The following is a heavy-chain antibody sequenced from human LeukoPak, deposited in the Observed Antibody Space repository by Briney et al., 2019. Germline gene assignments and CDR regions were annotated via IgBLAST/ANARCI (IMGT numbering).Heavy chain of an antibody. Sequence: SETLSLTCTVSGGPISTYYWSWIRQSPGKGLESIGYIYNSGSTNYNPSPKSRVTISLDTSKNQFSLRLSSVTAADTAVYYCARHGSGYSFDYWGQGTLVTVSP. CDR2: IYNSGST. CDR3: ARHGSGYSFDY. J-gene: IGHJ4*02. CDR1: GGPISTYY. D-gene: IGHD5-18*01. V-gene: IGHV4-59*08.